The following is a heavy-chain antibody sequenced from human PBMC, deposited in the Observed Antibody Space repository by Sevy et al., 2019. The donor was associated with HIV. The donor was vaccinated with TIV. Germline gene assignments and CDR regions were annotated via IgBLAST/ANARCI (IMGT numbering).Heavy chain of an antibody. CDR2: INSDGSST. CDR1: GFTFRNYW. D-gene: IGHD3-22*01. V-gene: IGHV3-74*01. Sequence: GGSLRLSCAASGFTFRNYWMHWVRQAPGKGLVWVSRINSDGSSTSYADSVKGRFTIARDNSKNPRYRQRNSLRAEDTALYYCTRVRASITTGWANWFDPWGQGTLVTVSS. J-gene: IGHJ5*02. CDR3: TRVRASITTGWANWFDP.